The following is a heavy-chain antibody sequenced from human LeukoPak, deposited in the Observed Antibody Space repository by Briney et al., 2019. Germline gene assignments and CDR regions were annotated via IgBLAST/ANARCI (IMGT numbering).Heavy chain of an antibody. CDR3: ATSGSYRFDY. CDR2: ITSSSSTI. V-gene: IGHV3-48*01. CDR1: GFTLSSYT. J-gene: IGHJ4*02. Sequence: GGSLRLSCAASGFTLSSYTMNWVRQAPGKGLEWVSNITSSSSTIYYADSVKGRFTISRDNAKNSLYLQMNSLRVEDTAIYYCATSGSYRFDYWGQGTLVTVSS. D-gene: IGHD1-26*01.